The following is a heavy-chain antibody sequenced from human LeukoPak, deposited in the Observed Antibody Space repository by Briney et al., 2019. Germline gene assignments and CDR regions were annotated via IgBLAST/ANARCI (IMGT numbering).Heavy chain of an antibody. CDR3: ARSEYYDYVWGSYRYTYFDY. V-gene: IGHV3-48*01. CDR2: ISSSSSTI. D-gene: IGHD3-16*02. J-gene: IGHJ4*02. CDR1: GFTFSSYS. Sequence: PGGSLRLSCAASGFTFSSYSMNWVRQAPAKGLEWVSYISSSSSTIYYADSVKGRFTISRDNAKNSLYLQMNSLRAEDTAVYYCARSEYYDYVWGSYRYTYFDYWGQGTLVTVSS.